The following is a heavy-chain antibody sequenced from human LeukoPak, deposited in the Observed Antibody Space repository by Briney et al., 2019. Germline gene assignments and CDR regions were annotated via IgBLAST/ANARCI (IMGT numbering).Heavy chain of an antibody. CDR2: ISGSGGST. J-gene: IGHJ4*02. V-gene: IGHV3-23*01. D-gene: IGHD6-13*01. CDR1: GSTFSSYA. CDR3: ARDRGSSWYDYFDY. Sequence: GGSLRLSCAASGSTFSSYAMSWVRQAPGKGLEWVSAISGSGGSTYYADSVKGRFTISRDNSKNTLYLQMNSLRAEDTAVYYCARDRGSSWYDYFDYWGQGTLVTVSS.